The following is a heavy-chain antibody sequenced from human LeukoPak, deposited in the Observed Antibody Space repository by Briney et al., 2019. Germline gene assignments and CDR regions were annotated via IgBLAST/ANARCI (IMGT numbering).Heavy chain of an antibody. CDR2: IYYSGHT. D-gene: IGHD3-3*01. Sequence: SETLYLTCTVSGGSISSSSYYWGWIRPPPGNGLEWIGTIYYSGHTYYNPSLKSRVTIFVDTSQNQFSLKLSSVTAADTAVYYCARHRRDHDFWSGSNPTHYYYYMDVWGKGTTVTVSS. CDR1: GGSISSSSYY. V-gene: IGHV4-39*01. J-gene: IGHJ6*03. CDR3: ARHRRDHDFWSGSNPTHYYYYMDV.